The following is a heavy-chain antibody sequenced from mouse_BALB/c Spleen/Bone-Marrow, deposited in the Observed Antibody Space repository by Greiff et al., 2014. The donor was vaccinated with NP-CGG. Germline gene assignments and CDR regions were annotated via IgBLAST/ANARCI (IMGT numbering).Heavy chain of an antibody. D-gene: IGHD2-4*01. CDR3: ARGIYYDSTWFAY. J-gene: IGHJ3*01. V-gene: IGHV1-67*01. CDR2: ISTYSGNT. Sequence: VQLVESGPELVRPGVSVKISCKGSGYTFTDYAMHWVKQSHAKSLEWIGVISTYSGNTNYNQKFKGKATMTVDRSSSTAYMELARLTSEDSAIYYCARGIYYDSTWFAYWGQGTLVTVSA. CDR1: GYTFTDYA.